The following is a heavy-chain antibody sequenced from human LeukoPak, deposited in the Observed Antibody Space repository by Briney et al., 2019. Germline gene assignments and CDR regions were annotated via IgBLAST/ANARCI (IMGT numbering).Heavy chain of an antibody. CDR3: AREHFRRGEPSFLGDPMDV. Sequence: GASVKVSCKASGGTFSSYAISWVRQAPGQGLEWMGWMNPNSGNTGYAQEFQGRVTMTRNTSISTAYMELSSLRSEDTAVYYCAREHFRRGEPSFLGDPMDVWGQGTTVTVSS. CDR2: MNPNSGNT. CDR1: GGTFSSYA. J-gene: IGHJ6*02. D-gene: IGHD3-3*02. V-gene: IGHV1-8*02.